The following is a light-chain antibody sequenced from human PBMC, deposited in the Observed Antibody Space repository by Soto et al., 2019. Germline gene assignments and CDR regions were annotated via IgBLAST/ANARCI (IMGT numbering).Light chain of an antibody. Sequence: EIVMTQSPANLSVSPGERATLSCRASQIVGSNLAWYQQKPGQAPRLLMYGASTRATGVPARFSGSGSGAEVTLPISSLQSEDFAVSYCQQYNNRPPWTFGQGTKVEIE. CDR2: GAS. CDR3: QQYNNRPPWT. V-gene: IGKV3-15*01. CDR1: QIVGSN. J-gene: IGKJ1*01.